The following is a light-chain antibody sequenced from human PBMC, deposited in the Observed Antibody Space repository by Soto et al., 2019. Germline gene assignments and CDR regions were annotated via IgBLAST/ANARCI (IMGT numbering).Light chain of an antibody. CDR1: ESVSTN. CDR3: QQCSKWREK. CDR2: GAS. V-gene: IGKV3-15*01. Sequence: EIAMTQYPATLSCSAPDTATLSYRASESVSTNLAWYQQKAGQAPRLLIYGASTRATGIPARFSGSGSGTEFTLTICSLQSEDFAVYYCQQCSKWREKFGQGGRLDI. J-gene: IGKJ5*01.